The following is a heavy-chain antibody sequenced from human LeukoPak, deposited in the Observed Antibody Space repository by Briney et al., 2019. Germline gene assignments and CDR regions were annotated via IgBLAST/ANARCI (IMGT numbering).Heavy chain of an antibody. D-gene: IGHD3-3*01. Sequence: SVTVSCKASGGTFSSYAISWVRQAPGQGLEGMGGIIPIFGTANYAQKFQGRVTITADKSTSTAYMELSSLRTEDTAVDYCASSLVTIFGVDSWDYWGQGNRVTVSS. CDR2: IIPIFGTA. CDR3: ASSLVTIFGVDSWDY. CDR1: GGTFSSYA. V-gene: IGHV1-69*06. J-gene: IGHJ4*02.